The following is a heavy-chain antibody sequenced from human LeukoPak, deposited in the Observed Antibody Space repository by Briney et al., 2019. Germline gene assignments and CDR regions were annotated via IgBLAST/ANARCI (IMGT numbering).Heavy chain of an antibody. CDR1: GFTFSSYG. CDR3: ASGKRDVLRYFDWSHFDY. D-gene: IGHD3-9*01. J-gene: IGHJ4*01. Sequence: GRSLRLSCAASGFTFSSYGMHWVRQAPGKGLEWVAVIWYDGSNKYYADSVKGRFTISRDNSKNTLYLQMNSLRAEDTAVYYCASGKRDVLRYFDWSHFDYWGRGTLVTVSS. CDR2: IWYDGSNK. V-gene: IGHV3-33*01.